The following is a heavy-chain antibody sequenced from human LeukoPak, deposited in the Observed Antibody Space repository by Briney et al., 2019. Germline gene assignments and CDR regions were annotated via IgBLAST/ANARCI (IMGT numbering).Heavy chain of an antibody. CDR1: GGSFSDYY. D-gene: IGHD3-10*01. CDR3: ARHVLVRGSGSYSYYYYYYYMDV. J-gene: IGHJ6*03. CDR2: INHSGST. Sequence: SETLSLTCAVYGGSFSDYYWSWIRQPPGKGLEWIGEINHSGSTNYTPSLKSRVAIPVDTSKNQFSLKLSSVTAADTAIYYCARHVLVRGSGSYSYYYYYYYMDVWGKGTTVTISS. V-gene: IGHV4-34*01.